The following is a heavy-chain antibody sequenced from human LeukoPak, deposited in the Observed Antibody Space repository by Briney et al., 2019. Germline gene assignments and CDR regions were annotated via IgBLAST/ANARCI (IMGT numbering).Heavy chain of an antibody. J-gene: IGHJ4*02. D-gene: IGHD1-1*01. Sequence: QPGRSLSLSCAASGFTFTNWAITWVRQAPGVGLESVSSISADGGGTYYADSVKGRFTVSRDNSNNTLYLEINSLRVEDTAVYYCVKWAGSGERTKTHFGPFDFWGQGTLVTVSS. CDR3: VKWAGSGERTKTHFGPFDF. CDR1: GFTFTNWA. CDR2: ISADGGGT. V-gene: IGHV3-23*01.